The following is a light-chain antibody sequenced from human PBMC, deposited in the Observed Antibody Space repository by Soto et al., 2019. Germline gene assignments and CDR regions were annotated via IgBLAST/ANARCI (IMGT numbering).Light chain of an antibody. CDR3: NSFRVSHLYV. CDR1: STDVGGYNA. CDR2: EVT. V-gene: IGLV2-14*01. J-gene: IGLJ1*01. Sequence: QSALSQPASGCGSPGQTITISCTGTSTDVGGYNAVSWYQHHPGKAPKLIIYEVTHRPSGVSDRFSASKSGNTASLTISGLQAEDEADYYCNSFRVSHLYVFGTGTKVTVL.